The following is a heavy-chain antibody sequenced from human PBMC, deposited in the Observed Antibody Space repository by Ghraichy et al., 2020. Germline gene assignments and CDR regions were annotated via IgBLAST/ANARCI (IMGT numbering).Heavy chain of an antibody. CDR2: IKTDGSTT. CDR1: GLTFSSYW. D-gene: IGHD3-10*01. V-gene: IGHV3-74*01. Sequence: GGSLRLSCAASGLTFSSYWMTWVRQAPGKGLEWVSHIKTDGSTTNYADSVRGRFTISRDNAKNTLYLQMNSLRADDTAVYYCSTSPRADRVNYWGKGTLVTFS. J-gene: IGHJ4*02. CDR3: STSPRADRVNY.